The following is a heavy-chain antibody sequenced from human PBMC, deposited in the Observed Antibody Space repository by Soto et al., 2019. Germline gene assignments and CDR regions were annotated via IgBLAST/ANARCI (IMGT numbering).Heavy chain of an antibody. CDR2: IYYSGST. D-gene: IGHD6-19*01. J-gene: IGHJ6*02. CDR3: ARVYAVAGIGSYYSYYGMDV. CDR1: GGSISSYY. Sequence: SETLSLTCTVSGGSISSYYWSWIRQPPGKGLEWIGYIYYSGSTNYNPFLKSRVTLSVDTYKNQFSLKLSSVIAADTAVYYCARVYAVAGIGSYYSYYGMDVWGQGTTVTVSS. V-gene: IGHV4-59*01.